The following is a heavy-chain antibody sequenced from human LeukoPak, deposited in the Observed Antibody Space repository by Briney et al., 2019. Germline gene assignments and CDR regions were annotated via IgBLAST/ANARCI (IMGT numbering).Heavy chain of an antibody. CDR1: GFTFSDYY. J-gene: IGHJ4*02. CDR3: ARDGITMRILEY. D-gene: IGHD3-10*01. V-gene: IGHV3-11*06. Sequence: PGGSLRLSCAASGFTFSDYYMSWIRQAPGKGLEWVSSITSSSIYKYYADSMKGRFTISRDNAKNSLYLQMDSLRAEDTAVYYCARDGITMRILEYWGQGTLVTVSS. CDR2: ITSSSIYK.